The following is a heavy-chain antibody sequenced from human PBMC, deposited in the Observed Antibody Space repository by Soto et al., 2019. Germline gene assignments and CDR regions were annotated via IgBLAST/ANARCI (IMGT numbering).Heavy chain of an antibody. CDR2: ISYDGSNK. CDR3: AREGCSSTSCYYNWFDP. Sequence: ESGGGVVQPGRSLRLSCAASGFTFSSYAMHWVRQAPGKGLEWVAVISYDGSNKYYADSVKGRFTISRDNSKNTLYLQMNSLRAEDTAVYYCAREGCSSTSCYYNWFDPWGQGTLVTVSS. CDR1: GFTFSSYA. V-gene: IGHV3-30-3*01. D-gene: IGHD2-2*01. J-gene: IGHJ5*02.